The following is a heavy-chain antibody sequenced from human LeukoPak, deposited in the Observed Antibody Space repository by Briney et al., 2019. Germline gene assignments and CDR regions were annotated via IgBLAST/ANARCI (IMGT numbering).Heavy chain of an antibody. CDR3: ARAGYDSSGYSSPYIDY. CDR2: IYYSGST. V-gene: IGHV4-59*01. J-gene: IGHJ4*02. Sequence: SETLSLTCTVSGGSISSYYWSWIRQPPGKGLEWIGYIYYSGSTNYNPSLKSRVTISVDTSKNQFSLKLSSVTAADTAVYYCARAGYDSSGYSSPYIDYWAREPWSPSPQ. D-gene: IGHD3-22*01. CDR1: GGSISSYY.